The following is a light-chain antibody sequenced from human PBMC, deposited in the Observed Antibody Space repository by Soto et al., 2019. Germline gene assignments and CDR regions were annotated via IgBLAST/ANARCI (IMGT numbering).Light chain of an antibody. CDR2: RND. CDR3: AAWDDSLKGVI. J-gene: IGLJ2*01. CDR1: SSNIGSNT. Sequence: QSVLTQPPSASGTPGQRVTISCSGSSSNIGSNTVNWYQHLPGTAPKLLIYRNDQRASGVPDRFSGSKSGTSASLAISGLQSGDESDFYCAAWDDSLKGVIFGGGTQLTVL. V-gene: IGLV1-44*01.